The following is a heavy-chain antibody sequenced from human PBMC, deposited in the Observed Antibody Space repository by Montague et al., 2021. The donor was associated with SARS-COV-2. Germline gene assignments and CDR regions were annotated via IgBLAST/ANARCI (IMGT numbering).Heavy chain of an antibody. D-gene: IGHD3/OR15-3a*01. J-gene: IGHJ5*02. CDR3: ARGADYDFWSGFLRYKGFDP. CDR1: GGSFSGYY. Sequence: SETLSLTCAVYGGSFSGYYWAWIRQPPGKGLEWIGEINHSGSTNYNPSLKSRLTISVDTSKRQFSLKLNSMTAADTAVYYCARGADYDFWSGFLRYKGFDPWGQGTPVTVSS. CDR2: INHSGST. V-gene: IGHV4-34*01.